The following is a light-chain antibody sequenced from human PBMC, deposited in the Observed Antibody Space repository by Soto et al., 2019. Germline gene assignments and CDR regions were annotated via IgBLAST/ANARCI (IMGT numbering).Light chain of an antibody. CDR3: HQRQYWPPIT. CDR1: QSINSN. J-gene: IGKJ5*01. CDR2: RAS. V-gene: IGKV3-15*01. Sequence: EIVMTQSPATLSLSPGERATLSCRASQSINSNLAWYQQKPGQAPRLFIFRASSRATGLPARFSASGSGTDFNLTISSLEPEDFAVYYCHQRQYWPPITFGQGTRLEIK.